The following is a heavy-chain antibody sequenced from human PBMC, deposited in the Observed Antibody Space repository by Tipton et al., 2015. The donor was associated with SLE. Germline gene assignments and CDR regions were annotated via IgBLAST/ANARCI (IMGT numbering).Heavy chain of an antibody. J-gene: IGHJ6*02. V-gene: IGHV4-59*11. Sequence: TLSLTCTVSGGSISSHYWSWIRQHPGKGLEWIGYIYYSGSTYYNPSLKSRVTISVDTSKNQFSLKLNSVTAADTAVYYCARGQGRLSYAYYYGMDVWGQGTTVTVSS. CDR2: IYYSGST. CDR1: GGSISSHY. CDR3: ARGQGRLSYAYYYGMDV. D-gene: IGHD3-16*02.